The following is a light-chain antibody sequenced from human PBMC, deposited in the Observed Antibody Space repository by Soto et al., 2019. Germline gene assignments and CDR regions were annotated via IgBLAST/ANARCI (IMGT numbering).Light chain of an antibody. J-gene: IGKJ4*01. CDR2: GAS. V-gene: IGKV3-15*01. CDR3: QQYYDYPPLI. Sequence: EIVMTQSPATLSVSPGERATISCRASRNINRKLAWYQQKPGQAPRLLISGASTRATGIPARFSGSGSGTEFTLTISSLPFEDFAVYYCQQYYDYPPLIFGGGTKVEIK. CDR1: RNINRK.